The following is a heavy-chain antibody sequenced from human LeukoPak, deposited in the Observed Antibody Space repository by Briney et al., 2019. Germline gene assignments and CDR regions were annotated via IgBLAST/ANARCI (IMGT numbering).Heavy chain of an antibody. V-gene: IGHV4-61*01. CDR3: ARAPSTYFYGLGTYSNYFDY. J-gene: IGHJ4*02. Sequence: SETLSLTCTVSGGSVSSGSYYWSWIRQPPGKGLEWIGYIYYSGSTNYNPSLKSRVTISADTSKNQFSLKLSSVTAADTAVYYCARAPSTYFYGLGTYSNYFDYWGQGTLVTASS. CDR1: GGSVSSGSYY. CDR2: IYYSGST. D-gene: IGHD3-10*01.